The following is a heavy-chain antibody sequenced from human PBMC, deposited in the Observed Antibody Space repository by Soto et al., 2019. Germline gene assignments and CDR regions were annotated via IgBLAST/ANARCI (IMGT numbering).Heavy chain of an antibody. CDR2: IYYSGST. D-gene: IGHD1-1*01. CDR3: ARHQMAGRNPPDAYGMDV. J-gene: IGHJ6*02. V-gene: IGHV4-39*01. CDR1: GGSISSTSYY. Sequence: TSETLSLTCTVSGGSISSTSYYWGWIRQPPGKNLEYIGNIYYSGSTYYNPSLKSRVTLSVDTSKIQFSLKLSSVTAADTAVHYCARHQMAGRNPPDAYGMDVWGQGTTVTVSS.